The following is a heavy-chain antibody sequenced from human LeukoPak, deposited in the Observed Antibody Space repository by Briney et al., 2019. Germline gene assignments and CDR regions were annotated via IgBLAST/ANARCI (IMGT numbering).Heavy chain of an antibody. V-gene: IGHV3-74*03. J-gene: IGHJ4*02. D-gene: IGHD3-3*01. CDR3: ARDDFWSGYYSYFDY. CDR2: INTDGSET. Sequence: GYLRLSCEASGFTFSSYWMHWVRQVPGKGLMWVSRINTDGSETTYADSVKGRFTISRDNAKNTLYLQVSSLRAEDTAVYYCARDDFWSGYYSYFDYWGQGTLVTVSS. CDR1: GFTFSSYW.